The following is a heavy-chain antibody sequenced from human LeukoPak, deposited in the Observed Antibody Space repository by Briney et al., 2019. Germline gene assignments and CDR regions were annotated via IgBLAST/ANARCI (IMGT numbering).Heavy chain of an antibody. CDR3: AKMKDSGYYDSSGYHPAGWFDP. Sequence: ASVKVSCKASGYTFTGYGISWVRQAPGQGLEWMGWISAYNGNTNYAQKLQGRVTMTTDTSTSTAYMELRSLRSDDTAVYYCAKMKDSGYYDSSGYHPAGWFDPWGQGTLVTVSS. V-gene: IGHV1-18*01. CDR2: ISAYNGNT. D-gene: IGHD3-22*01. J-gene: IGHJ5*02. CDR1: GYTFTGYG.